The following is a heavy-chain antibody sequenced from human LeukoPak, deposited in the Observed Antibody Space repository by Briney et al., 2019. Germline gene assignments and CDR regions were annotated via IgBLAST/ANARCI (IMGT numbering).Heavy chain of an antibody. J-gene: IGHJ3*02. Sequence: GGSLRLSCAASGFTVSSNYMTWVRQAPGQGLEWVSVIYFGGTTYYADSVKGRFTISRDNSKNTVYLQMNSLRAEDTAVYYCARPYGDYARGAFDIWGQGTMVTVSS. V-gene: IGHV3-53*01. CDR1: GFTVSSNY. D-gene: IGHD4-17*01. CDR2: IYFGGTT. CDR3: ARPYGDYARGAFDI.